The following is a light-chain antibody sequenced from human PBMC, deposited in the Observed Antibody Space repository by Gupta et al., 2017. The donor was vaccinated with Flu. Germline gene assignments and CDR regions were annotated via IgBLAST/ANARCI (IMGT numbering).Light chain of an antibody. CDR1: SSDVGGYNL. V-gene: IGLV2-23*02. J-gene: IGLJ3*02. Sequence: QSIAISYTGTSSDVGGYNLVSWYQQHPGKAPKLGIFEVTNRPSGVSYRLSGSKSGTKASLTISGLQAEDESDDYCGSYAGTSFVFGGGTKLTVL. CDR3: GSYAGTSFV. CDR2: EVT.